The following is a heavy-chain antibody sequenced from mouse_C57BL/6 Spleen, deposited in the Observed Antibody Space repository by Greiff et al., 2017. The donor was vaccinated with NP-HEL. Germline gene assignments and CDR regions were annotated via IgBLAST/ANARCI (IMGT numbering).Heavy chain of an antibody. CDR3: ARQDYGSSPYFDY. CDR1: GYTFTSYW. V-gene: IGHV1-52*01. D-gene: IGHD1-1*01. Sequence: VQLQQPGAELVRPGSSVKLSCKASGYTFTSYWMHWVKQRPIQGLEWIGNIDPSDSETPYNQKFKDKATLTVDKSSSTAYMQLSSLTSEDSAVYYCARQDYGSSPYFDYWGQGTTLTVSS. J-gene: IGHJ2*01. CDR2: IDPSDSET.